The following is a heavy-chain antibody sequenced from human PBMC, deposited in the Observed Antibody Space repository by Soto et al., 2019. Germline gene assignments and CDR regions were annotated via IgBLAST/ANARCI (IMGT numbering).Heavy chain of an antibody. CDR2: INYSGTT. V-gene: IGHV4-39*07. J-gene: IGHJ4*02. D-gene: IGHD1-1*01. CDR3: ARTLPNRQLFDS. CDR1: GGSISSSSFY. Sequence: ETLSLTCTVSGGSISSSSFYWGWVRQPPGKGLEYIGSINYSGTTYYNPSLKSRATISVDTSKNQFSLKLSSVTAADTAVYYCARTLPNRQLFDSWSQGTLVTVSS.